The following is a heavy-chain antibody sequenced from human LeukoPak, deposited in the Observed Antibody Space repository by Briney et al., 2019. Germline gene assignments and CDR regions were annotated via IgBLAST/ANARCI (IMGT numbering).Heavy chain of an antibody. CDR2: VSGSGGST. V-gene: IGHV3-23*01. J-gene: IGHJ4*02. D-gene: IGHD5-18*01. CDR1: GFTFSSYA. CDR3: VVDTTLAFYSDY. Sequence: GGSLRLSCAASGFTFSSYAMGWVRQAPGKGLEWVSTVSGSGGSTYYADSVKGRFTISRNNSKNTVYLQMNSLRAEDTAVYYCVVDTTLAFYSDYWGQGTLVTVSS.